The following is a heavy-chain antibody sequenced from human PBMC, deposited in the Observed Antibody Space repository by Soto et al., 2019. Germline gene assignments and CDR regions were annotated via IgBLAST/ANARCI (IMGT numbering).Heavy chain of an antibody. J-gene: IGHJ6*02. Sequence: EVQLVESGGGLVQPGGSLKLSCAASGFTFSGSAMHWVRQASGKGLEWVGRIRSKANSYATAYAASVKGRFTISRDDSKXTXSLQMNSLKTEDTAVYYCTRHSRYCSGGSCPVGMDVWGQGTTVTVSS. CDR2: IRSKANSYAT. V-gene: IGHV3-73*02. CDR3: TRHSRYCSGGSCPVGMDV. CDR1: GFTFSGSA. D-gene: IGHD2-15*01.